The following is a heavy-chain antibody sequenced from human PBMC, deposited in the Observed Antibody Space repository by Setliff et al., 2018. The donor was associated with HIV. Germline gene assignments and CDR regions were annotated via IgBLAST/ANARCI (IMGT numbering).Heavy chain of an antibody. CDR3: ARETAPAHYYGSGSYKLHAFDV. V-gene: IGHV1-69*13. CDR2: IIPLFGRA. J-gene: IGHJ3*01. CDR1: GGILSTYA. D-gene: IGHD3-10*01. Sequence: SVKVSCKASGGILSTYATIWVRQAPGQGLEWLGGIIPLFGRASYAQKFQGRVTITADESTNTAYMERSSLRSGDTAVYYCARETAPAHYYGSGSYKLHAFDVWGQGTMVTVSS.